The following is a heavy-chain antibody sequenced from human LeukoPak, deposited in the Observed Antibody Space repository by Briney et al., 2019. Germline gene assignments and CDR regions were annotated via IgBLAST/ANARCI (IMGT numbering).Heavy chain of an antibody. Sequence: SETLSLTCTASRGSISSYYWSWIRQPPGKGLEWIGYIYYSGSTNYNPSLKSRVTISVDTSKNQFSLKLSSVTAADTAVYYCARIYDSSGYYLDAFDIWSQGTMVTVSS. D-gene: IGHD3-22*01. J-gene: IGHJ3*02. CDR2: IYYSGST. CDR3: ARIYDSSGYYLDAFDI. V-gene: IGHV4-59*08. CDR1: RGSISSYY.